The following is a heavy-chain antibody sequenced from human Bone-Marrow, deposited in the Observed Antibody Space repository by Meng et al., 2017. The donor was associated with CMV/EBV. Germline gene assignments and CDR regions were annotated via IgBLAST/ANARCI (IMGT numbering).Heavy chain of an antibody. CDR1: GFTFSSYA. Sequence: GESLKISCAASGFTFSSYAMHWVRQAPGKGLEWVAVVSYDGSGKYYADSVRGRFTISGDNSENTLYLQMNSLRSEDTAVYYCARGPTYSDFWRGDPPHYGVDVWGQGTTVTVPS. J-gene: IGHJ6*02. D-gene: IGHD3-3*01. CDR3: ARGPTYSDFWRGDPPHYGVDV. CDR2: VSYDGSGK. V-gene: IGHV3-30*04.